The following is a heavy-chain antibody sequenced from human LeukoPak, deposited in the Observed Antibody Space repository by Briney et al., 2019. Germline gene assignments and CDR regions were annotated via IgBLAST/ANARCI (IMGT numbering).Heavy chain of an antibody. J-gene: IGHJ5*02. CDR1: GGTFSSYA. Sequence: SVKVSCKASGGTFSSYAISWVRQAPGQGLEWMGGIIPISGTANYAQKFQGRVTITADESTSTAYMELSSLRSEDTAVYYCARSKVPGYCSSTSCYTQNWFDPWGQGTLVTVSS. CDR2: IIPISGTA. D-gene: IGHD2-2*02. CDR3: ARSKVPGYCSSTSCYTQNWFDP. V-gene: IGHV1-69*13.